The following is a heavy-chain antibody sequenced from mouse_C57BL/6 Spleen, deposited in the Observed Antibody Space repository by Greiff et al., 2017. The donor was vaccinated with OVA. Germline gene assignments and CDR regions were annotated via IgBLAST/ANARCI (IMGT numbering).Heavy chain of an antibody. Sequence: QVQLQQPGAELVKPGASVKLSCKASGYTFTSYWMQWVKQRPGQGLEWIGEIDPSDSYTNYNQKFKGKATLTVETSSSTAYMQLSSLTSEDSAVYYCARGTTVVATDYWGQGTTLTVSS. CDR1: GYTFTSYW. CDR2: IDPSDSYT. D-gene: IGHD1-1*01. CDR3: ARGTTVVATDY. J-gene: IGHJ2*01. V-gene: IGHV1-50*01.